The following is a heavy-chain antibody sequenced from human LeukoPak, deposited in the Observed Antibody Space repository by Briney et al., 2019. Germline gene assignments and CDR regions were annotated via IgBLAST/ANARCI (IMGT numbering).Heavy chain of an antibody. J-gene: IGHJ3*02. V-gene: IGHV3-30*02. CDR3: ARDLIAGRSDAFDI. D-gene: IGHD6-13*01. CDR2: TRYDGTIH. Sequence: PGGSLRLSCAASGFTFSDYGMHWVRQAPGKGLEWVAFTRYDGTIHHYRGSVEGRFIISRDNSMNTLYLQMNSLRTGDTAVYYCARDLIAGRSDAFDIWGQATMVTVSS. CDR1: GFTFSDYG.